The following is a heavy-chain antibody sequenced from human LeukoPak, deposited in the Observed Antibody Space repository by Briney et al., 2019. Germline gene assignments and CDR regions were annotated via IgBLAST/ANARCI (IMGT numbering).Heavy chain of an antibody. D-gene: IGHD6-19*01. J-gene: IGHJ4*02. CDR3: AKATAGNSSGRYPGWPVDY. V-gene: IGHV3-23*01. CDR1: GFTFRNYA. CDR2: ISGSGGDT. Sequence: GGSLRLSCAASGFTFRNYAIYWVRQAPGKGLEWVSGISGSGGDTYFADSVKGRFTISRDHSKNTVFLQMDSLRAEDTAVYYCAKATAGNSSGRYPGWPVDYWGQGTLVTVSS.